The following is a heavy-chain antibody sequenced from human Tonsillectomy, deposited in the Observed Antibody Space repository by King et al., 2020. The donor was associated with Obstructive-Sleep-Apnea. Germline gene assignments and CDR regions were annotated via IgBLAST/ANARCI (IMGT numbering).Heavy chain of an antibody. CDR3: TKDGCSSTSCYDNWFDP. J-gene: IGHJ5*02. Sequence: EVQLVESGGGLVKPGGSLRLSCAASGFTFSNAWMSWVRQAPGKGLEWVGRIKSKTDGGTTDYAAPVKGRFIILRDDSKNTLYLQMNSLKTEDTAVYYCTKDGCSSTSCYDNWFDPWGQGTLVTVSS. CDR2: IKSKTDGGTT. D-gene: IGHD2-2*01. CDR1: GFTFSNAW. V-gene: IGHV3-15*01.